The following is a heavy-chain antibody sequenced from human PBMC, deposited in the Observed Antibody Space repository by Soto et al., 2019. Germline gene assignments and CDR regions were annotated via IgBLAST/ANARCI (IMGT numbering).Heavy chain of an antibody. D-gene: IGHD3-3*01. V-gene: IGHV1-2*02. CDR3: ARPLTGFWSGYYFYYFDY. CDR1: GYTFTGYY. Sequence: ASVKVSCKASGYTFTGYYMHWVRQAPGQGLEWMGWINPNSGGTNYAQKFPGRVTMTRDTSISTAYMELSRLRSEDTAVYYCARPLTGFWSGYYFYYFDYWGQGTLVTVSS. J-gene: IGHJ4*02. CDR2: INPNSGGT.